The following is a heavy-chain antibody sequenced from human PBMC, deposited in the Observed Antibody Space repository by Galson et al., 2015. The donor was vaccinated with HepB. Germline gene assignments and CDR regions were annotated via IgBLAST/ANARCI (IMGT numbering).Heavy chain of an antibody. CDR1: GFTFSNAW. J-gene: IGHJ4*02. V-gene: IGHV3-15*01. CDR2: IKSKTDGGTT. Sequence: SLRLSCAASGFTFSNAWMSWVRQAPGKGLEWVGRIKSKTDGGTTDYAAPVKGRFTISRDDSKNTLYLQMNSLKTEDTAVYYCTTDLRGAYYYGSGSYYKDYWGQGTLVTVSS. D-gene: IGHD3-10*01. CDR3: TTDLRGAYYYGSGSYYKDY.